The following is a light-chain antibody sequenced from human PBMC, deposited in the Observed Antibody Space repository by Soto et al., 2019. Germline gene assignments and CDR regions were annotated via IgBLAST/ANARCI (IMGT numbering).Light chain of an antibody. Sequence: QSVLTQPPSASGSPGQSVTISCTGTSSDVGGYNYVSWYQKHPGKAHKLMIYEVSKRPSGVPDRFSGSKSGNTASLTVSGLQAEDEADYYCCSYADTNNPDVFGTGTKVTVL. J-gene: IGLJ1*01. CDR2: EVS. V-gene: IGLV2-8*01. CDR1: SSDVGGYNY. CDR3: CSYADTNNPDV.